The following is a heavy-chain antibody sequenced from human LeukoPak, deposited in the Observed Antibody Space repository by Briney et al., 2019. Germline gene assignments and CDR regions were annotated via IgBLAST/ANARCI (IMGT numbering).Heavy chain of an antibody. CDR3: ARDLRSSVVSRFDY. CDR2: ISSSGRTF. D-gene: IGHD3-22*01. Sequence: GGSLRLSCAVYGFTFSSYEMNWVRQAPGKGLEWLSYISSSGRTFYYADSVKGRFTISRDNAKNSLYLQMNSLRAEDTAVYYCARDLRSSVVSRFDYWGQGTLVTVS. V-gene: IGHV3-48*03. CDR1: GFTFSSYE. J-gene: IGHJ4*02.